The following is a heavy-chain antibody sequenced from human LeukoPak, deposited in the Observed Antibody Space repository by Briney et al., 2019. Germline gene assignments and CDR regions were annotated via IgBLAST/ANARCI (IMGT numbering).Heavy chain of an antibody. Sequence: PGGSLRLSCAASGITFSAYSLNWIRQAPGKGLEWVATITGDSTYISHADSVKGRFIISRDNAKNSVYLQMNSLRAEDTAVYYCARDGVVGVPTIGGIDYYYYYYMDVWGKGTTVTVSS. CDR1: GITFSAYS. V-gene: IGHV3-21*01. J-gene: IGHJ6*03. CDR3: ARDGVVGVPTIGGIDYYYYYYMDV. D-gene: IGHD3-16*01. CDR2: ITGDSTYI.